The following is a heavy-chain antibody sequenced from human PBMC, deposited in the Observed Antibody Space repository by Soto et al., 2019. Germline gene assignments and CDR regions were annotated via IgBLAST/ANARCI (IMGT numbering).Heavy chain of an antibody. CDR1: GYTFTSYG. V-gene: IGHV1-18*01. J-gene: IGHJ3*02. CDR3: ARTISGWLPHDAFDI. D-gene: IGHD6-19*01. Sequence: ASVKVSCKASGYTFTSYGISWVRQAPGQGLEWMGWISAYNGNTNYAQKLQGRVTMTTDTSTSTAYMELRSLRSDDTAVYYCARTISGWLPHDAFDIWGQGXMVTVSS. CDR2: ISAYNGNT.